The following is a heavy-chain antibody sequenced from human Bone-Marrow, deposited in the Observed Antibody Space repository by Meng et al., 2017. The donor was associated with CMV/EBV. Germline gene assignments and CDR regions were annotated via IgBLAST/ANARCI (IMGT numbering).Heavy chain of an antibody. Sequence: GESLKISCAASGFTFSSYEMNWVRQAPGKGLEWVALISYDGGNKYYADSVKGRFAISRDNSKNTMYLQMNSLRVEGTAVYYCAKVVLGDYYYYGMDVWGQGTTVTVSS. CDR2: ISYDGGNK. D-gene: IGHD2-8*02. V-gene: IGHV3-30*09. CDR3: AKVVLGDYYYYGMDV. J-gene: IGHJ6*02. CDR1: GFTFSSYE.